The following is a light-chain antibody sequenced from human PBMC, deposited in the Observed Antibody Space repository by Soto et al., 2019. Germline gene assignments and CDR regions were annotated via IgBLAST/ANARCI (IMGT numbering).Light chain of an antibody. CDR3: QQYHIWWT. Sequence: EIVMTQSPATLSVSPGERATLSCRASQSVSGHLAWYQQKPGQAPRLLISGASTRATGIPARFSGSGSGTEFTLTISSLQSEDFAVYYCQQYHIWWTFGQGTKVEIK. J-gene: IGKJ1*01. V-gene: IGKV3-15*01. CDR2: GAS. CDR1: QSVSGH.